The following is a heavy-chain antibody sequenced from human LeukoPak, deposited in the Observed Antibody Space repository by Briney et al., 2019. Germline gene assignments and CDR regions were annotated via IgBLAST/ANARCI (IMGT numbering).Heavy chain of an antibody. J-gene: IGHJ4*02. CDR3: ARIVSRFIPTVDY. CDR1: GYTFTSYY. CDR2: INPNSGGT. V-gene: IGHV1-2*02. D-gene: IGHD3-16*01. Sequence: ASVNVSCKASGYTFTSYYMHWVRQATGQGLERMGWINPNSGGTNYAQKFQGRVTMTRDTSVSTAYMELSRLRSDDTAVYYCARIVSRFIPTVDYWGQGTLVTVSS.